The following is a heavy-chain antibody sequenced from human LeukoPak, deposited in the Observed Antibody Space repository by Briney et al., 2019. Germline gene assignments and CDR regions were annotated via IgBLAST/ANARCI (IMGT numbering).Heavy chain of an antibody. CDR3: ARSLAYSGSSFDY. Sequence: SVKVSCKASGGTFSSYAISWVRQAPGQGLEWMGRIIPILGIANYAQKFQGRVTITADKSTSTAYMELSSLRSEDTAVYYCARSLAYSGSSFDYWGQGTLVTVSS. D-gene: IGHD1-26*01. J-gene: IGHJ4*02. V-gene: IGHV1-69*04. CDR2: IIPILGIA. CDR1: GGTFSSYA.